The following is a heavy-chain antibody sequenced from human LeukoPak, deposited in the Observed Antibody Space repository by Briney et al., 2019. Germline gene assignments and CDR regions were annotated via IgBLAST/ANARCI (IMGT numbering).Heavy chain of an antibody. CDR1: GGSINNYY. CDR3: ARGERLGPDN. Sequence: SETLSLTCTVSGGSINNYYWSWIRQPPGKGLEWIGYIYYRGTTNYNPSLKSRVTISIDTSKNQFSLSLSFVTAADTAVYYCARGERLGPDNWGPGTLVTVSS. D-gene: IGHD3-9*01. CDR2: IYYRGTT. V-gene: IGHV4-59*01. J-gene: IGHJ4*02.